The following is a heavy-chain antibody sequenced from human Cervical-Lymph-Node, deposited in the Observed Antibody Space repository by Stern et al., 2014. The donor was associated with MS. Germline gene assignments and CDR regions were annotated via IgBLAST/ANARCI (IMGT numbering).Heavy chain of an antibody. CDR1: GYSFISHA. V-gene: IGHV1-3*01. CDR2: INGDNGNT. J-gene: IGHJ3*02. Sequence: QVQLVQSGAEVKDPGASVKVSCKASGYSFISHAMHWVRQAPGQTFEWMGWINGDNGNTKYSQKLQGRVTITRDQTTSPAYMELSSLTSEDTAVYYCARAGYCSPSTCSDAFDIWGQGTMVTVSS. D-gene: IGHD2-15*01. CDR3: ARAGYCSPSTCSDAFDI.